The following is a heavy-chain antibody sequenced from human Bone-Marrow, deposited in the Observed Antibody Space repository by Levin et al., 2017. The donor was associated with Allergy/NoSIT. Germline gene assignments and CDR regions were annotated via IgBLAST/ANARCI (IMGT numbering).Heavy chain of an antibody. V-gene: IGHV3-7*02. CDR3: ARNGAWSFEF. J-gene: IGHJ4*02. CDR1: GFTFSGSW. D-gene: IGHD2-8*01. Sequence: LSLTCASSGFTFSGSWMAWVRQAPGKGLEWVANINRDGGDGYYVDSVKGRFTISRDNARNSLDLQMNSLRVEDTAVYYCARNGAWSFEFWGQGTLVTVSS. CDR2: INRDGGDG.